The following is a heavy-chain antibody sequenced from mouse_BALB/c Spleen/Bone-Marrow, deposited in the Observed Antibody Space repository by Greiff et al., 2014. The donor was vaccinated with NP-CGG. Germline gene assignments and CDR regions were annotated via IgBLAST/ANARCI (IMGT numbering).Heavy chain of an antibody. CDR3: ARPLYYDYDGFAY. V-gene: IGHV5-12-2*01. Sequence: EVMLVESGGGLVQPGGSLKLSCAASGFTFSSYTMSWVRQTPEKRLEWAAYISNGGGSTYYPDTVKGRFTISRDNAKNTLYLQMSSLKSEDTAMYYCARPLYYDYDGFAYWGRGTLVTVSA. CDR2: ISNGGGST. CDR1: GFTFSSYT. D-gene: IGHD2-4*01. J-gene: IGHJ3*01.